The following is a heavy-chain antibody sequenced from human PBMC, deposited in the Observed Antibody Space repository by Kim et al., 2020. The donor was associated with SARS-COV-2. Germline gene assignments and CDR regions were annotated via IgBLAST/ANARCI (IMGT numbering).Heavy chain of an antibody. CDR2: IYYSGST. V-gene: IGHV4-59*13. CDR3: ARAQRKDPGFGELLFRWFDP. D-gene: IGHD3-10*01. CDR1: GGSISSYY. Sequence: SETLSLTCTVSGGSISSYYWSWIRQPPGKGLEWIGYIYYSGSTNYNPSLKSRVTISVDTSKNQFSLKLSSVTAADTAVYYCARAQRKDPGFGELLFRWFDPWGQGTLVTVSS. J-gene: IGHJ5*02.